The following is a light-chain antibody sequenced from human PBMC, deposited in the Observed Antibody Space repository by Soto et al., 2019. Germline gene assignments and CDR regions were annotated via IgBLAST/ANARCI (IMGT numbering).Light chain of an antibody. CDR1: QGISNY. CDR2: DAS. Sequence: DIQMTHFPSCVCACVGDRFALTCQASQGISNYLNWYQQKPGKAPKLLIYDASTLETGVPSRFSGSGYGTEFTFTISGLQPEDVATYYCQQYESLVHFGGGTKVDIK. CDR3: QQYESLVH. V-gene: IGKV1-33*01. J-gene: IGKJ4*01.